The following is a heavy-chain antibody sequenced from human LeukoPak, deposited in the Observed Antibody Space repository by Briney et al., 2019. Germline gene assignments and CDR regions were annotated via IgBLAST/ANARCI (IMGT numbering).Heavy chain of an antibody. CDR1: GYTFTSYG. D-gene: IGHD3-22*01. J-gene: IGHJ6*02. CDR3: ASSYYYDSSGYSHYYYYYGMDV. Sequence: ASVKVSCKASGYTFTSYGISWVRQAPGQGLEWMRWISAYNGNTNYAQKLQGRVTMTTDTSTSTAYMELRSLRSDDTAVYYCASSYYYDSSGYSHYYYYYGMDVWGQGTTVTVSS. CDR2: ISAYNGNT. V-gene: IGHV1-18*01.